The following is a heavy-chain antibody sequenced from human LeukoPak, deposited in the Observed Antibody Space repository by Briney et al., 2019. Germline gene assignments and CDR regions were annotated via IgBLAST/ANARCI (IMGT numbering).Heavy chain of an antibody. Sequence: PSETLSLTCAVSGYSISSGYYWGWIRQPPGKGLGWIGSIYHSGSTYYNPSLKSRVTISVDTSKNQFSLKLSSVTAADTAVYYCARVGSQYSGSWNFDYWGQGTLVTVSS. CDR3: ARVGSQYSGSWNFDY. J-gene: IGHJ4*02. CDR2: IYHSGST. CDR1: GYSISSGYY. V-gene: IGHV4-38-2*01. D-gene: IGHD6-13*01.